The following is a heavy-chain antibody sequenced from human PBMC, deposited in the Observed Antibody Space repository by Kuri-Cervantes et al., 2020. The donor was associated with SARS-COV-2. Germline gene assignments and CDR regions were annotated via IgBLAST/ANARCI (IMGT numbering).Heavy chain of an antibody. V-gene: IGHV3-23*01. CDR3: AKVENYGNAFDI. D-gene: IGHD1-7*01. CDR1: GGSISSGSYY. Sequence: ETLSLTCTVSGGSISSGSYYWSWVRQAPGKGLEWVSAISGSGGSTYYADSVKGRFTISRDNSKNTLYLQMNSLRPEDTAVYYCAKVENYGNAFDIWGQGTMVTVSS. J-gene: IGHJ3*02. CDR2: ISGSGGST.